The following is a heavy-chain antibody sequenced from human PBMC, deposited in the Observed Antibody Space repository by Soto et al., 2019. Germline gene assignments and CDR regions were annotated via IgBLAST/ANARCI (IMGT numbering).Heavy chain of an antibody. V-gene: IGHV3-23*01. J-gene: IGHJ4*02. Sequence: GGSLRLSCAASGFTFGSYAVGWVRQAPGKGPEWISSISGSGSTIYYADSVKGRFTISRDNSKNTLYLQMSSLRAEDTAVYYCAKVSYYYDSSGYYYFDYWGQGTLVTVSS. D-gene: IGHD3-22*01. CDR1: GFTFGSYA. CDR3: AKVSYYYDSSGYYYFDY. CDR2: ISGSGSTI.